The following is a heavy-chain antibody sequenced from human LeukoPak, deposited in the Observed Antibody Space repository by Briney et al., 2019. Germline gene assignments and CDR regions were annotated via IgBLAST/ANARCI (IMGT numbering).Heavy chain of an antibody. Sequence: SVKVSCKASGGTFSSYAISWVRQAPRQGLEWTGGIIPIFGTANYAQKFQGRVTITSDESTSTAYMELSSLRSEDTAVYYCARGGDYSKLPLCFDYWGQGTLVTVSS. J-gene: IGHJ4*02. D-gene: IGHD4-11*01. V-gene: IGHV1-69*13. CDR3: ARGGDYSKLPLCFDY. CDR1: GGTFSSYA. CDR2: IIPIFGTA.